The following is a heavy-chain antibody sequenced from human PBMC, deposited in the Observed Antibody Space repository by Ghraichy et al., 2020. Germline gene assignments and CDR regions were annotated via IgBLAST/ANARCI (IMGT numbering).Heavy chain of an antibody. V-gene: IGHV3-48*02. J-gene: IGHJ3*02. Sequence: GGSLRLSCAASGFTFPTESLNWVRQAPGKGLEWVSNIRSDGTETYADSVKGRFITSRDNEKNSLSLQMNSLKDEDTAVYYCVRDSDFAFDIWGQGTVVTVSS. CDR3: VRDSDFAFDI. CDR1: GFTFPTES. D-gene: IGHD3-3*01. CDR2: IRSDGTE.